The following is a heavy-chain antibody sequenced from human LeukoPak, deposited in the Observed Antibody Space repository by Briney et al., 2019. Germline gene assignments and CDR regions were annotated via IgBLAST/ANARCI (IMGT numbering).Heavy chain of an antibody. J-gene: IGHJ5*02. Sequence: SETLSLTCAVYGGSFSGYYWSWIRQPPGKGLEWIGEINHSGSTNYNPSLKSRVTISVDTSKNQFSLKLCSVTAADTAVYYCARHRRYYYGSGSPNPDFDPWGQGTLVTVSS. D-gene: IGHD3-10*01. V-gene: IGHV4-34*01. CDR1: GGSFSGYY. CDR2: INHSGST. CDR3: ARHRRYYYGSGSPNPDFDP.